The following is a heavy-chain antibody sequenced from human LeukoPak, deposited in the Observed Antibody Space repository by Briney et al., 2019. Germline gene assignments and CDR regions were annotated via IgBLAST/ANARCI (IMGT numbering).Heavy chain of an antibody. V-gene: IGHV3-23*01. J-gene: IGHJ4*02. Sequence: GRSLRLSCAASGFTFSTYAMNWVRQSPGKGLEWVSIISGSGGNTNYADSVEGRFTISRDNSKNTMYLQMNSLRAEDTALYYCARDKDLSGFFDYWGQGILVTVSS. D-gene: IGHD5-12*01. CDR3: ARDKDLSGFFDY. CDR2: ISGSGGNT. CDR1: GFTFSTYA.